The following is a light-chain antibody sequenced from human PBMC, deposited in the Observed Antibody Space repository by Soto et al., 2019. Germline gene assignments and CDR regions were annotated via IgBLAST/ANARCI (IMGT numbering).Light chain of an antibody. J-gene: IGKJ2*01. V-gene: IGKV3-11*01. CDR3: QQRSNWPPEFT. CDR1: QSVSSY. CDR2: DAF. Sequence: EIVLTQSPATLSLSPGEGVTLSCRASQSVSSYLAWYQQKPGQAPRLLIYDAFNRATGIPYRFSGSGSGTDFTLSISSVEPEDFAVYYCQQRSNWPPEFTFGQGTKLEIK.